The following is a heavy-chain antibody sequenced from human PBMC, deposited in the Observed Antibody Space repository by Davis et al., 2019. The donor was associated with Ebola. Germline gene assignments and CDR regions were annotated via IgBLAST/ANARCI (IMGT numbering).Heavy chain of an antibody. CDR1: GFTFSSYG. CDR3: ARDRPSMRLNMDV. Sequence: PGGSLRLSCAASGFTFSSYGMHWVRQAPGKGLEWVAVIWYDGSNKYYADSVKGRFTISRDNSKNTLYLQMNSLRAEDTAVYYCARDRPSMRLNMDVWGKGTTVTVSS. J-gene: IGHJ6*03. CDR2: IWYDGSNK. V-gene: IGHV3-33*01. D-gene: IGHD2/OR15-2a*01.